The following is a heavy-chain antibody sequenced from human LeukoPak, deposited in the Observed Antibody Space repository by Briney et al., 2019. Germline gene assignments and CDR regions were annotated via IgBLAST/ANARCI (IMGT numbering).Heavy chain of an antibody. Sequence: GGSLRLSCGASGFTFSSCWMHWVRQVPGEGLVWVSRINSDGSSTNYADSVKGRFTISRDNAKNSLYLQMNSLRAEDTALYYCAKGPHVGSYSSGWFDYWGQGTLVTVSS. J-gene: IGHJ4*02. CDR1: GFTFSSCW. CDR2: INSDGSST. D-gene: IGHD6-19*01. CDR3: AKGPHVGSYSSGWFDY. V-gene: IGHV3-74*01.